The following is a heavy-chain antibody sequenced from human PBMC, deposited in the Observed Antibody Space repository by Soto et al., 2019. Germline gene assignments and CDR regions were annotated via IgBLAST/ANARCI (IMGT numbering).Heavy chain of an antibody. J-gene: IGHJ6*04. Sequence: PGESLKISCKGSGYSFTSYWIAWVRQMPGKGLEWMGRIDPSDSYTNYSPSFQGHVTISADKSISTAYLQWSSLKASDTAMYYYASRPNGSDQNTSSGRDFWGKGTTVTAS. CDR2: IDPSDSYT. CDR1: GYSFTSYW. CDR3: ASRPNGSDQNTSSGRDF. V-gene: IGHV5-10-1*01. D-gene: IGHD3-10*01.